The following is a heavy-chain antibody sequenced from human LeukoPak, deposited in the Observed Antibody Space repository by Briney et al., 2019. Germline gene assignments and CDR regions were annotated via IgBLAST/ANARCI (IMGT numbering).Heavy chain of an antibody. CDR3: AKAKGSAVTTTGDAFDI. CDR2: ISGSGGST. Sequence: PGGSLRLSCAASGFTFSSYAMSWVRQAPGKGLEWVSAISGSGGSTYYADSVKGRFTISRDNSKNTLYLQMNSLRAEDTAVYYCAKAKGSAVTTTGDAFDIWGQGTMVTVSS. V-gene: IGHV3-23*01. J-gene: IGHJ3*02. CDR1: GFTFSSYA. D-gene: IGHD4-17*01.